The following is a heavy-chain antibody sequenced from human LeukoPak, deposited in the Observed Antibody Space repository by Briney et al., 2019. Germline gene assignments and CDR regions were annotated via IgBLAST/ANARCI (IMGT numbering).Heavy chain of an antibody. V-gene: IGHV4-30-2*01. CDR2: IYHSGST. CDR3: ARAGSSWYVPYFDY. J-gene: IGHJ4*02. Sequence: SETLSLTCAVSGGSISSGGYSWSWIRQPPGKGLEWIGYIYHSGSTYYNPSLKSRVTISVDRSKNQFSLKLSSVTAADTAVYYCARAGSSWYVPYFDYWGQGTLVTVSS. CDR1: GGSISSGGYS. D-gene: IGHD6-13*01.